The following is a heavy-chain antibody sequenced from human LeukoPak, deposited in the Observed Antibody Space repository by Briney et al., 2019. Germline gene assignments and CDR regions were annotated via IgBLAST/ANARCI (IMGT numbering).Heavy chain of an antibody. J-gene: IGHJ3*02. CDR2: IWYDGSNK. CDR3: ARDLGGSPFDI. D-gene: IGHD3-16*01. V-gene: IGHV3-33*01. Sequence: GGSLRLSCAASGFTFSSYGMHWVRQAPGKGLEWVAVIWYDGSNKYYADSVKGRFTISRDNSRNTLYLQVGSLRDEDRAVYYCARDLGGSPFDIWGQGTMVTVSS. CDR1: GFTFSSYG.